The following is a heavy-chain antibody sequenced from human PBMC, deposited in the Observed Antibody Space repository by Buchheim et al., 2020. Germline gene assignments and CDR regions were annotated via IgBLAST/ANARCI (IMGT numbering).Heavy chain of an antibody. V-gene: IGHV4-59*01. Sequence: QVQLQESAPGLVKPSETLSLTCTVSGGSISSYYWSWIRQPPGKGLEWIGYIYYSGSTNYNPSLKRRVTISVDTSKNQFFLKLSSVTAADAADYYCARGSLTTDYWYFDLWGRGTL. D-gene: IGHD4-11*01. CDR3: ARGSLTTDYWYFDL. CDR2: IYYSGST. J-gene: IGHJ2*01. CDR1: GGSISSYY.